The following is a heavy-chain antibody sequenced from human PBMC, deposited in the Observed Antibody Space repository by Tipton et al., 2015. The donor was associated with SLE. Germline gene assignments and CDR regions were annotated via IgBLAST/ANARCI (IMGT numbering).Heavy chain of an antibody. J-gene: IGHJ2*01. V-gene: IGHV4-59*08. CDR1: GGSISSYY. CDR3: ARRGYCSGGRCRYFDL. Sequence: TLSLTCTVSGGSISSYYWNWIRQPPGKGLEWIGYIYYSGSTSYNPSPKSRVTISVDTSKNHFSLKLSSVTAADTAVYYCARRGYCSGGRCRYFDLWGRGTLVTVSS. CDR2: IYYSGST. D-gene: IGHD2-15*01.